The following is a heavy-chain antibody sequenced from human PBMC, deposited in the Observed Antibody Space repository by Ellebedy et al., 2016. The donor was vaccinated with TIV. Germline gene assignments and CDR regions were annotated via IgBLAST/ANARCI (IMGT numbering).Heavy chain of an antibody. CDR3: ASWGDYGGNRHFDY. CDR2: IYASGST. D-gene: IGHD4-23*01. V-gene: IGHV4-61*02. J-gene: IGHJ4*02. Sequence: SETLSLXXTVSGGSINSDSDYWSWIRQPAGKGLEWIGRIYASGSTSYNPSLQSRVTMSVDSSKNQFALKLSSVTAADTAVYYCASWGDYGGNRHFDYWGQGTLVTVSS. CDR1: GGSINSDSDY.